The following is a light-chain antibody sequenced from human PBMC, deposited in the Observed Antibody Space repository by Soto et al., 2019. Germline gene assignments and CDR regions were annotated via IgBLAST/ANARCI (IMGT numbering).Light chain of an antibody. CDR2: GAS. CDR3: QQYDSSPRT. CDR1: QNINSNY. Sequence: EIVLTQSPGTLSLSPGERATLSCRASQNINSNYLAWYQQQPGQSPRVLMYGASSRAPGIPDRVSGSASETDFTLTISRLEPEDFAVYYCQQYDSSPRTFGQGTKVEIK. J-gene: IGKJ1*01. V-gene: IGKV3-20*01.